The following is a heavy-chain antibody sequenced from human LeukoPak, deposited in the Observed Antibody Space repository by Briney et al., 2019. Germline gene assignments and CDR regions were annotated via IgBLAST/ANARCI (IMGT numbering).Heavy chain of an antibody. Sequence: GGSLRPSCAASGFTFSSYGMHWVRQAPGKGLEWVAFIRYDGRNKYYADSVKGRFTISRDNSKNTLYLQMNSLRAEDTAVYYCAKDVLTETYKTGSGWYGLFDYWGQRTLVTVSS. CDR1: GFTFSSYG. V-gene: IGHV3-30*02. CDR3: AKDVLTETYKTGSGWYGLFDY. CDR2: IRYDGRNK. J-gene: IGHJ4*02. D-gene: IGHD6-19*01.